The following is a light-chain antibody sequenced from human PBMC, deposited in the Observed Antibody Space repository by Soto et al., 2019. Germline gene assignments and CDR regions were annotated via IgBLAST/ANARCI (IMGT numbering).Light chain of an antibody. V-gene: IGKV2-28*01. CDR2: LGS. Sequence: DIVLTQSPLSLPVTPGEPASISCRSSQSLLNSNGYNNLDWYLQKPGQSPQVPIYLGSNRASGVPDRFSGSGSGTDFTLRISRVEAEDVGVYYCMQALQIPITFGRGTRLEIK. J-gene: IGKJ5*01. CDR3: MQALQIPIT. CDR1: QSLLNSNGYNN.